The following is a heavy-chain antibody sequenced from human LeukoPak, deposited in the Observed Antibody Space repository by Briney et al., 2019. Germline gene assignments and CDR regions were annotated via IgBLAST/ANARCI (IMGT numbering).Heavy chain of an antibody. CDR3: AREVGRNFCSGSSCYRPPLDY. CDR2: ISAYNGNT. CDR1: GYTFTSYG. Sequence: ASVKVSCKASGYTFTSYGISWVRQAPGQGLEWMGWISAYNGNTNYAQKLQGRVTMTTDTSTSTAYMELRSLRSDDTAVYYCAREVGRNFCSGSSCYRPPLDYWGQGTLVTVSS. D-gene: IGHD2-15*01. J-gene: IGHJ4*02. V-gene: IGHV1-18*01.